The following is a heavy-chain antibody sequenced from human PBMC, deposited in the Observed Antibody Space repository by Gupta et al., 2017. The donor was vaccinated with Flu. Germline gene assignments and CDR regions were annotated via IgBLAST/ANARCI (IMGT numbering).Heavy chain of an antibody. CDR3: ATLLRRDGYNSHAFGI. J-gene: IGHJ3*02. CDR2: ILPNSGDS. Sequence: QVQLVQSGAEVKKPGASVKVSCKASGYTFSGFYMHWMRQAPGQGLEWIGWILPNSGDSKYAQKWQGRGTMTRYTSINSADMEQSRMRSDERAMYYCATLLRRDGYNSHAFGIGGQGKMVT. CDR1: GYTFSGFY. D-gene: IGHD5-24*01. V-gene: IGHV1-2*02.